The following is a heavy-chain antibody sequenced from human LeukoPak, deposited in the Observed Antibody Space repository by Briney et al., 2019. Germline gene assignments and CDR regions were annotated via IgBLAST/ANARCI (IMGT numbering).Heavy chain of an antibody. CDR1: GYTFTVYY. V-gene: IGHV1-2*02. CDR2: INPNSGGT. CDR3: AREPAQAAALDY. J-gene: IGHJ4*02. D-gene: IGHD6-13*01. Sequence: ASVNVSFKSSGYTFTVYYMHWVRQARGQGLEWMGWINPNSGGTNYAQKFRGRVTMTRDTSISTAYMELSRLRSDDTAVYYCAREPAQAAALDYWGQGTLVTVSS.